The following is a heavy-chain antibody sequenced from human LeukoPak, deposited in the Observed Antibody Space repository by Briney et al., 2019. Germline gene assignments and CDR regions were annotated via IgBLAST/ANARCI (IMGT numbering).Heavy chain of an antibody. Sequence: GGSLRLSCAASGFTVSTNYMNWVRQAPGKGLEWVSAISGSGGSTYYADSVKGRFTISRDNSKNTLYLQMNSLRAEDTAVYYCAKKPTSHRDYFDYWGQGTLVTVSS. V-gene: IGHV3-23*01. J-gene: IGHJ4*02. CDR3: AKKPTSHRDYFDY. CDR1: GFTVSTNY. D-gene: IGHD3-16*01. CDR2: ISGSGGST.